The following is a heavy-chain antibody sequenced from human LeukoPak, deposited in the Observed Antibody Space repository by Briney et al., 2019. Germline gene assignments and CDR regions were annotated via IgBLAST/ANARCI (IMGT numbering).Heavy chain of an antibody. Sequence: GGSLRLSCAASGFIFSSLAMTWVRQAPGKGLEWVSTINAVDANTYYADSVKGRFTVSRDDSRNTLYLQMNSLRAEDTAVYYCAKQFLGANWGQGTLVIVSS. CDR2: INAVDANT. CDR3: AKQFLGAN. V-gene: IGHV3-23*01. CDR1: GFIFSSLA. D-gene: IGHD4/OR15-4a*01. J-gene: IGHJ4*02.